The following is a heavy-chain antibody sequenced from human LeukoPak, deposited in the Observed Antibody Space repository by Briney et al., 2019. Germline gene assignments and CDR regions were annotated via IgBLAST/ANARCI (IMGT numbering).Heavy chain of an antibody. J-gene: IGHJ4*02. CDR3: AREKYYYDSSGYSGFDY. D-gene: IGHD3-22*01. V-gene: IGHV4-4*07. Sequence: SETLSLTCTVSGGSISSYYWSWIRQPAGKGLEWIGRIYTSGSTNYNPSLRSRVTISVDTSKNQFSLKLSSVTAADTAVYYCAREKYYYDSSGYSGFDYWGQGTLVTVSS. CDR2: IYTSGST. CDR1: GGSISSYY.